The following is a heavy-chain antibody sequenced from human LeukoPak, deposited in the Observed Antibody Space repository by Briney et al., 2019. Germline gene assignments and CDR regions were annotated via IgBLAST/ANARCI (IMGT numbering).Heavy chain of an antibody. CDR1: GFTFSSYG. Sequence: HPGGSLRLSCAASGFTFSSYGMRWVRQAPGKGLEWVAFIRYDGSNKYYADSVKGRFTISRDNSKNTLYLQMNSLRAEDTAVYYCARDPPDIVVVVADDPYYFDYWGQGTLVTVSS. J-gene: IGHJ4*02. CDR2: IRYDGSNK. CDR3: ARDPPDIVVVVADDPYYFDY. V-gene: IGHV3-30*02. D-gene: IGHD2-15*01.